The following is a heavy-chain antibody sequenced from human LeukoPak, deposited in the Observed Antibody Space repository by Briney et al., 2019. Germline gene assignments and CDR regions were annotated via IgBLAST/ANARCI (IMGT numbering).Heavy chain of an antibody. J-gene: IGHJ3*02. CDR1: GYSISSGYY. CDR2: IYHSGST. CDR3: ARVNWSGYDFRGAFDI. V-gene: IGHV4-38-2*02. Sequence: SETLPLTCTVSGYSISSGYYWGWIRQPPGKGLEWIGSIYHSGSTYYNPSLKSRVTISVDTSKKQFSLKLSSVTAADTAVYYCARVNWSGYDFRGAFDIWGQGKTVTVSS. D-gene: IGHD5-12*01.